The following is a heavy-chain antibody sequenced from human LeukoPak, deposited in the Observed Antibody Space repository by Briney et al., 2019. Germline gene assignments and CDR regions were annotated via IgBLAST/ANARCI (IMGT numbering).Heavy chain of an antibody. D-gene: IGHD3-22*01. CDR2: ISGSGGST. V-gene: IGHV3-23*01. Sequence: GXXLRLSCAASGFTFSSYAMSWVRQAPGKGLEWVSAISGSGGSTYYADSVKGRFTISRDNSKNTMYLQMNSLRAEDTAVYYCAKDRRRFKAFTMIVVVNDAFDIWGQGTMVTVSS. CDR1: GFTFSSYA. CDR3: AKDRRRFKAFTMIVVVNDAFDI. J-gene: IGHJ3*02.